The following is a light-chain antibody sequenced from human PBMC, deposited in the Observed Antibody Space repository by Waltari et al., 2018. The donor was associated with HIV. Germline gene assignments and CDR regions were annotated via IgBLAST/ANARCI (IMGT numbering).Light chain of an antibody. CDR1: SSNIGRFT. CDR3: AAWDGSLGGFV. J-gene: IGLJ1*01. Sequence: QSVLTQPPSVSGTPGQRVIISCSGSSSNIGRFTVNFYQQLPGAAPKLCIYSNNQRPSGVPDRFSGSRSGTSASLAINGLQSEDEADYYCAAWDGSLGGFVFGPGTKVTVL. V-gene: IGLV1-44*01. CDR2: SNN.